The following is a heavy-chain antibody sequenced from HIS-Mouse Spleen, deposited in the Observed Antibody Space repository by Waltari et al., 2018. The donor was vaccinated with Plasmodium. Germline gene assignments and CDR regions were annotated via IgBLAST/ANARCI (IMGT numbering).Heavy chain of an antibody. CDR1: GFPFSYYY. CDR2: ISSSGSTI. Sequence: QVQLVESGGGLVKPGGSLRLSCSASGFPFSYYYMSWIRQAPGKGLEWVSYISSSGSTIYYADSVKGRFTISRDNAKNSLYLRMNSLRAEDTAVYYCARDFPYDYSNYYFDYWGQGTLVTVSS. CDR3: ARDFPYDYSNYYFDY. V-gene: IGHV3-11*01. D-gene: IGHD4-4*01. J-gene: IGHJ4*02.